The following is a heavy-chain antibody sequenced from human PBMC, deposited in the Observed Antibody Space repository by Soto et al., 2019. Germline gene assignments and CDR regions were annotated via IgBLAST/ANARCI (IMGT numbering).Heavy chain of an antibody. CDR2: IYYSGST. J-gene: IGHJ4*02. CDR3: ARRYRSVFYY. Sequence: SETLSLTCTVSGGSISSGNYYWSWIRQHPGKGLEWIGYIYYSGSTSYNPSLKSRVTISVDTSKNQFSLKLSSVTAADTAVYYCARRYRSVFYYCGQGTLVPVSS. CDR1: GGSISSGNYY. V-gene: IGHV4-30-4*08. D-gene: IGHD6-19*01.